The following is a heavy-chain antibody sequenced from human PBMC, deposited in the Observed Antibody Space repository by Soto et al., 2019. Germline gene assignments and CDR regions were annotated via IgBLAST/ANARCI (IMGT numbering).Heavy chain of an antibody. CDR1: GFTFINYA. Sequence: EVQLLESGGDSVQPGGSVRLSCAGSGFTFINYAMNWVRQAPGKGLEWVSTISGGGDATFFADSVRGRFTFSRDNSNNQVTLQMDSLGVEDTAVYYCARKVLGSTSLPHYWYFALWGRGTLVTVSS. CDR3: ARKVLGSTSLPHYWYFAL. V-gene: IGHV3-23*01. J-gene: IGHJ2*01. CDR2: ISGGGDAT. D-gene: IGHD3-16*01.